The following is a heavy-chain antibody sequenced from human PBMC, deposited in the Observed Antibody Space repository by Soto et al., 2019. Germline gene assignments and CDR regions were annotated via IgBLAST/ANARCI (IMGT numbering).Heavy chain of an antibody. CDR3: ARAITMMNWFDP. D-gene: IGHD3-22*01. V-gene: IGHV4-59*01. J-gene: IGHJ5*02. CDR1: GGSISSYY. CDR2: IYYSGST. Sequence: SETLSLTGTVSGGSISSYYWSWIRQPPGKGLEWIGYIYYSGSTNFNPSLKSRVTISVDTSKNHFSLKLSSVTAADTAVYYCARAITMMNWFDPRGQGTLVTVSS.